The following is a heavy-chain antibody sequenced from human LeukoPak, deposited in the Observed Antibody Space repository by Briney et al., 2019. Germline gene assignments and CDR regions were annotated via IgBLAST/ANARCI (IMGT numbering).Heavy chain of an antibody. CDR2: ISAYNGNT. V-gene: IGHV1-18*01. D-gene: IGHD3-22*01. J-gene: IGHJ4*02. CDR3: ARDNGHYDSSGPFRY. CDR1: GYTFTNYG. Sequence: ASVKVSCKASGYTFTNYGISWVRQAPGQGLEWMGWISAYNGNTNYAQKFQGRATMTTVTSTSTAYMELRSLRSDDTAVYYCARDNGHYDSSGPFRYWGQGNLVTVSS.